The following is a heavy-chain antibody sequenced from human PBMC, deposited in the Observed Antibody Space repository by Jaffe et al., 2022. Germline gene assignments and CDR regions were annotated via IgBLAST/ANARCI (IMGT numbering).Heavy chain of an antibody. CDR1: GYTFTSYG. V-gene: IGHV1-18*01. J-gene: IGHJ4*02. D-gene: IGHD3-10*01. CDR3: ARGRYYYGSGSQIYYFDY. Sequence: QVQLVQSGAEVKKPGASVKVSCKASGYTFTSYGISWVRQAPGQGLEWMGWISAYNGNTNYAQKLQGRVTMTTDTSTSTAYMELRSLRSDDTAVYYCARGRYYYGSGSQIYYFDYWGQGTLVTVSS. CDR2: ISAYNGNT.